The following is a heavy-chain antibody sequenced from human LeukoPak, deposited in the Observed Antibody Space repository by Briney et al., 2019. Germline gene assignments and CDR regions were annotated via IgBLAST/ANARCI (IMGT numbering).Heavy chain of an antibody. J-gene: IGHJ4*02. CDR1: GFTFSSYA. CDR3: ATPLDYYDSSGYHQGGD. V-gene: IGHV3-7*03. D-gene: IGHD3-22*01. CDR2: IKEDGSKK. Sequence: GGSLRLSCAASGFTFSSYAMTWVRQAPGKGLEWVANIKEDGSKKNYVDSVKGRFTIFRGNAKNSLYLQMNSLRAEDTAVYYCATPLDYYDSSGYHQGGDWGQGTLVTVSS.